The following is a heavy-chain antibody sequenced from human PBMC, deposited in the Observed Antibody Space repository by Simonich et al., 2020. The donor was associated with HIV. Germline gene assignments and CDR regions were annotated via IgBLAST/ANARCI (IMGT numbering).Heavy chain of an antibody. CDR3: ARRDRELILYFEY. CDR2: INHSGIT. D-gene: IGHD3-3*01. J-gene: IGHJ4*02. CDR1: GGSFSGYY. Sequence: QVQLQQWGAGLLKPSETLSLTCAVYGGSFSGYYWSWNHQPPGKGLEWIGEINHSGITNYKSSLNSRATISVDKSKNQFSLKLSSVTAADTAIYYCARRDRELILYFEYWGQGNLVTVSS. V-gene: IGHV4-34*01.